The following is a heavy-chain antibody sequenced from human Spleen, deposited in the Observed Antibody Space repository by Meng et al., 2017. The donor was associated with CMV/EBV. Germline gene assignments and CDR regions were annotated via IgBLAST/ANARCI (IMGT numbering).Heavy chain of an antibody. CDR1: GFKFVSYT. D-gene: IGHD2-2*02. Sequence: GGSLRLSCAGSGFKFVSYTMNWVRQVPGRGLEWVSSITSSSSYIYYADSLKGRFTISRDNAKNSLFLQMDSLRVEDTAVYYCARSRVGSAAIPGNYWGQGTLVTVSS. CDR2: ITSSSSYI. V-gene: IGHV3-21*01. J-gene: IGHJ4*02. CDR3: ARSRVGSAAIPGNY.